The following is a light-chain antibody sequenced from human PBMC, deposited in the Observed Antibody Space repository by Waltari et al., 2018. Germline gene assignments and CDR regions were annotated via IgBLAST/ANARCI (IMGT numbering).Light chain of an antibody. CDR1: SSNIGNGY. Sequence: QSVLAQPPSASGTPGQSVTISCSGSSSNIGNGYVYWYQQLPGMAPKVLIYWNKRRPSGVPDRCFASKSGTSASLAISGLRSEDEADYYCTSWDDSLSAWVFGGGTKLTVL. J-gene: IGLJ3*02. CDR2: WNK. V-gene: IGLV1-47*01. CDR3: TSWDDSLSAWV.